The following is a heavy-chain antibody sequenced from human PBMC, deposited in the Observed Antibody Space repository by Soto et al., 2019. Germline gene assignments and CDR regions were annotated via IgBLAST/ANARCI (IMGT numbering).Heavy chain of an antibody. J-gene: IGHJ5*01. V-gene: IGHV6-1*01. CDR1: GDSVSNNSAA. CDR3: AREGRLSASIFHNRFDS. CDR2: TYYRSKWFN. Sequence: SQTLSLTCAISGDSVSNNSAAWNWIRQSPSRGLEWLGRTYYRSKWFNNYALSVKGRITINPDTSKNQFSLQLNSVTPEDTAVYYCAREGRLSASIFHNRFDSCGQRTLVTVSS. D-gene: IGHD3-3*02.